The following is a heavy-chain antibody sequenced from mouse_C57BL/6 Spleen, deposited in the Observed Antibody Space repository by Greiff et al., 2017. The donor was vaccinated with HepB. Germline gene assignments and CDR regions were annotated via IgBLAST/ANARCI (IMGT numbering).Heavy chain of an antibody. Sequence: DVKLVESGGGLVKPGGSLKLSCAASGFTFSDYGMHWVRQAPEKGLEWVAYISSGSSTIYYADTVKGRFTISRDNAKNTLFLQMTSLRSEDTAMYYCARVSTMITTTGYYYAMDYWGQGTSVTVSS. CDR1: GFTFSDYG. D-gene: IGHD2-4*01. CDR3: ARVSTMITTTGYYYAMDY. J-gene: IGHJ4*01. CDR2: ISSGSSTI. V-gene: IGHV5-17*01.